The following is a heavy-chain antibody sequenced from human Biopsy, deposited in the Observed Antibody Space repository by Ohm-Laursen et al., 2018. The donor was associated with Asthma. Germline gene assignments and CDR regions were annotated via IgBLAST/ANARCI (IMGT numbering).Heavy chain of an antibody. D-gene: IGHD5-12*01. CDR3: AKRRGYSGHDNDY. CDR1: GFTLSSYA. V-gene: IGHV3-23*01. Sequence: SLRLSCAATGFTLSSYAIHWVRQAPGKGLEWVSVISSGGGTIDYADSVKGRFTISRNNSKNTLYPQMNSLRTEDTAVYYCAKRRGYSGHDNDYWGQGTLVIVSS. J-gene: IGHJ4*02. CDR2: ISSGGGTI.